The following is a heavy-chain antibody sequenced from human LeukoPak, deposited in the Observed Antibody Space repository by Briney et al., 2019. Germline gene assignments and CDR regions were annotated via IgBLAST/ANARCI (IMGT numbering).Heavy chain of an antibody. D-gene: IGHD1-26*01. CDR2: ISAYNGNT. CDR3: ARDLAIVGAKERAFDI. Sequence: ASVKVSCKASGYTFTSYGISWVRQAPGQGLEWMGWISAYNGNTNYAQKLQGRVTMTTDTSTSTAYMELRSLRSDDTAVYYCARDLAIVGAKERAFDIWGQGTMVTVSS. CDR1: GYTFTSYG. V-gene: IGHV1-18*01. J-gene: IGHJ3*02.